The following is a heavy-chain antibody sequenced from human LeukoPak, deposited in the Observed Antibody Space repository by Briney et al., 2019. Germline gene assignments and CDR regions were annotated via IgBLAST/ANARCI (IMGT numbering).Heavy chain of an antibody. V-gene: IGHV1-2*02. J-gene: IGHJ4*02. Sequence: GASVKVSCKASGYTFTGYYMHWVRQAPGQGLEWMGWINPNSGGTNYAQKFQGRVTMTRDTSISTAYMELSRLRSDDTAVYYCARDKGDDSSGYYYYDYWGQGTLVTVSS. D-gene: IGHD3-22*01. CDR2: INPNSGGT. CDR1: GYTFTGYY. CDR3: ARDKGDDSSGYYYYDY.